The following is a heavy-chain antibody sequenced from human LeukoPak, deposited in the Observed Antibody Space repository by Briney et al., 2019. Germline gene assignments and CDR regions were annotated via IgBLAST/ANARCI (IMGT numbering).Heavy chain of an antibody. J-gene: IGHJ4*02. Sequence: GGSLRRSCAASGFTFSSYAMIWVRQAPGKGLEWVSAISGSGGSTYYADSVKGRFTISRDNSKNTLYLQMNSLRAEDTAVYYCAKEGSRTYYFDYWGQGTLVTVSS. D-gene: IGHD1/OR15-1a*01. V-gene: IGHV3-23*01. CDR1: GFTFSSYA. CDR3: AKEGSRTYYFDY. CDR2: ISGSGGST.